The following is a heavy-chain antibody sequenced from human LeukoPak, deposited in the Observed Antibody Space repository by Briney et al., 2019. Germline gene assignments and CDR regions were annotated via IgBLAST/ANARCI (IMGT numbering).Heavy chain of an antibody. Sequence: PGGSLRLSCAASGFTFSSYAMSWVRQAPGKGLEWVSVISGSGGSTYYADSVKGRFTISRDNSKNTLYLQMNSLRAEDTAVYYCAKGADDFWSGYLSLVDYWGQGTLVTVSS. V-gene: IGHV3-23*01. CDR3: AKGADDFWSGYLSLVDY. D-gene: IGHD3-3*01. J-gene: IGHJ4*02. CDR2: ISGSGGST. CDR1: GFTFSSYA.